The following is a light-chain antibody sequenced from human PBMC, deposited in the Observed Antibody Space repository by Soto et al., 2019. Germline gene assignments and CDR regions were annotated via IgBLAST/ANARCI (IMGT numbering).Light chain of an antibody. J-gene: IGLJ2*01. CDR3: CSYAGSSTFVVV. Sequence: QSALTQPASVSGSPGQSSTSACTGTSSDVGSHNRVSWYQQHPGKAPKLMIYEGSKRPSGVSNRFSGSKSGNTASLTISGLQAEDEADYYCCSYAGSSTFVVVFGGRTKVTVL. CDR1: SSDVGSHNR. V-gene: IGLV2-23*03. CDR2: EGS.